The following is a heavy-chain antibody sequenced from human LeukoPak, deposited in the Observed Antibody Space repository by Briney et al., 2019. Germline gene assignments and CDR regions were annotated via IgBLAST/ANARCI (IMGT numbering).Heavy chain of an antibody. CDR3: AILCGYSYGGRYCDY. CDR2: IRYDGSNK. D-gene: IGHD5-18*01. CDR1: GFTFSSYG. J-gene: IGHJ4*02. V-gene: IGHV3-30*02. Sequence: GGSLRLSCAASGFTFSSYGMHWVRQAPGKGLEWVAFIRYDGSNKYYADSVKGRFTISRDNSKNTLYLQTNSLRAEDTAVYYCAILCGYSYGGRYCDYWGQGTLLTVSS.